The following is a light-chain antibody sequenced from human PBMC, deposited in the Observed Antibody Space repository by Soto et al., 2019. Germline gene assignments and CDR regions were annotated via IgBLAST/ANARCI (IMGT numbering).Light chain of an antibody. CDR3: GTWDSSLSAYV. J-gene: IGLJ1*01. V-gene: IGLV1-51*01. CDR1: SSNIGNNY. Sequence: QSVLTQPPSVSAAPGQKVTISCSGSSSNIGNNYVSWYQQLPGTAPKLLIYDNNKRPSGIPDRFSDSKSGTSATLGITGLQTGDGADYYCGTWDSSLSAYVFGTGTKVTVL. CDR2: DNN.